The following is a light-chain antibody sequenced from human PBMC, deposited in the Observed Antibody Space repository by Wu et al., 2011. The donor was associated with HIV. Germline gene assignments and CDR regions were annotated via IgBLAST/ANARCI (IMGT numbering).Light chain of an antibody. CDR2: GTS. CDR3: QQYFSSPFA. CDR1: QSIDSTY. Sequence: TLSCRASQSIDSTYLAWYQQKPGQAPRLLIYGTSSRAAGIPDRFSGSGSGTDFTLTISRVEPEDFAVYYCQQYFSSPFAFGRGTKVEIK. V-gene: IGKV3-20*01. J-gene: IGKJ4*01.